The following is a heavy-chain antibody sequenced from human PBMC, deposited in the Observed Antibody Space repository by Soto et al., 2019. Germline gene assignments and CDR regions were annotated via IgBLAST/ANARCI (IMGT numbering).Heavy chain of an antibody. CDR1: GFTFSDYY. V-gene: IGHV3-11*01. CDR3: ARVGGIAVAEAFDI. CDR2: ISSSGSTI. Sequence: GGSLRLSCAASGFTFSDYYMSWIRQAPGKGLEWVSYISSSGSTIYYADSVKGRFTITRDNAKNSLYLQMNSLRAEDTAVYYCARVGGIAVAEAFDIWGQGTMVTVSS. D-gene: IGHD6-19*01. J-gene: IGHJ3*02.